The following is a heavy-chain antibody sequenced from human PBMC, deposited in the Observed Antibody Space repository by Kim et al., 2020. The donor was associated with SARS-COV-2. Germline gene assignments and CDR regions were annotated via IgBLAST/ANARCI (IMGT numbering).Heavy chain of an antibody. D-gene: IGHD3-10*01. J-gene: IGHJ3*02. CDR2: ISSGGSA. Sequence: SETLSLTCSVSGGSLSSSSYQWGWIRQPPGKGLEWIGSISSGGSAYYNPSLKSRVTLSVDTSNVQFSLNLTSVTATDTAVYYCAGLVVRGIIISMFNSFDIWGQGTVVTVSS. CDR1: GGSLSSSSYQ. V-gene: IGHV4-39*01. CDR3: AGLVVRGIIISMFNSFDI.